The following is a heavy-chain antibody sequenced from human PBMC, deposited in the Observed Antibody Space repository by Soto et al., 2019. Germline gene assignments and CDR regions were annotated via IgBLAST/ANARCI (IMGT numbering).Heavy chain of an antibody. CDR3: ARAAIHGSSWYFWFDP. CDR1: GGTLSRPA. V-gene: IGHV1-69*01. CDR2: IIPLFGTT. J-gene: IGHJ5*02. D-gene: IGHD6-13*01. Sequence: QVQLVQSGSEVKMPGSSVTVSCKTSGGTLSRPANNWVRQAPGQGLEWMGGIIPLFGTTNYAQKFKGRVTISPDESTSTAYMELSSLTSEDAAVYYCARAAIHGSSWYFWFDPWGQGTLVTVSS.